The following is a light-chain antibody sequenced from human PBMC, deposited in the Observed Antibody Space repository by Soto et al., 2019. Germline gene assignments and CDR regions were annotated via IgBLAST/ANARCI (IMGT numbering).Light chain of an antibody. CDR2: GAS. Sequence: EIVMTQSPATLSVSPGERAILSCRASQSISINLAWYHQKPGQAPRLPIYGASSRATGIPDRFSGSGSGTEFTLTISSLQPEDVATYYCQKYNSAPLTFGGGTKVDIK. J-gene: IGKJ4*01. V-gene: IGKV3D-15*01. CDR1: QSISIN. CDR3: QKYNSAPLT.